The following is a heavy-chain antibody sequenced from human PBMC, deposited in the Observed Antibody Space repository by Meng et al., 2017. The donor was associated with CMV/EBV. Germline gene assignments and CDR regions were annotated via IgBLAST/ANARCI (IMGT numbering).Heavy chain of an antibody. CDR1: GFTFSDYY. Sequence: GGSLRLSCAASGFTFSDYYMNWVRQAPGKGLERVSSISSSSTIYYADSVKGRFTISRDNAKNSLYLQMNSLRAEDTAVYYCALPLYDFWSRYGDYYYYGMDVWGQGTTVTVSS. CDR2: ISSSSTI. J-gene: IGHJ6*02. D-gene: IGHD3-3*01. CDR3: ALPLYDFWSRYGDYYYYGMDV. V-gene: IGHV3-69-1*01.